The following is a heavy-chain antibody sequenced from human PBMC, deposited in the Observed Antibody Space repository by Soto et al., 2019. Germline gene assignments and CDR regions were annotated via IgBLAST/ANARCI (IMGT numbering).Heavy chain of an antibody. V-gene: IGHV1-3*01. J-gene: IGHJ5*02. CDR2: INAGNGNT. CDR3: ARFMVRGVGWFDP. CDR1: GYTFTSYA. D-gene: IGHD3-10*01. Sequence: QVPLVQSGAEVKKPGASVKVSCKASGYTFTSYAMHWVRQAPGQRLEWMGWINAGNGNTKYSQKFQGRVTITRDTSASTAYMEPSSLRSEDTAVYYCARFMVRGVGWFDPWGQGTLVTVSS.